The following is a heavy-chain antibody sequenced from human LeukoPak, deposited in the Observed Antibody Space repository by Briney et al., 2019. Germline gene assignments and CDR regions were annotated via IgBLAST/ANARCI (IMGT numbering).Heavy chain of an antibody. CDR3: AKGSTYSGYVRWDWFDP. D-gene: IGHD5-12*01. V-gene: IGHV3-30-3*01. Sequence: GGSLRLSCAASGFTFSSYAMHWVRQAPGKGLEWVAVISYDGSNKYYADSVKGRFTISRDNSKNTLYLQMNSLRAEDTAVYYCAKGSTYSGYVRWDWFDPWGQGTLVTVSS. J-gene: IGHJ5*02. CDR1: GFTFSSYA. CDR2: ISYDGSNK.